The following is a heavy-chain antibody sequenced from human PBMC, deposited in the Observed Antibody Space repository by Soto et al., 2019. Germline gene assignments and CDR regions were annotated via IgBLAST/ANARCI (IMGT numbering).Heavy chain of an antibody. V-gene: IGHV3-66*01. CDR2: IYXGGST. Sequence: EEQLVESGGDLVQPGGSLRLSCAASGFTVSNNYMSWVRQAPGKGLEWVSLIYXGGSTYYADSVKGRFTISRDSSKNTXXXXXXXXXXXXXXXXXXXXXSHKGYWGQGTLVTVSS. J-gene: IGHJ4*02. CDR1: GFTVSNNY. D-gene: IGHD1-26*01. CDR3: XXXSHKGY.